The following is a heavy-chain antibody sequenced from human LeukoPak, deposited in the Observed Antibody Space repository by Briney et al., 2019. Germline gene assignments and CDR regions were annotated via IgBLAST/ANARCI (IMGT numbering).Heavy chain of an antibody. V-gene: IGHV3-21*01. Sequence: GGSLRLSCAASEFTFDNYAMNWVRQAPGKGLEWVSSISSSSSYIYYADSVKGRFTISRDNAKNSLYLQMNSLRAEDTAVYYCARGSDYDFWSGYSPFDYWGQGTLVTVSS. CDR1: EFTFDNYA. D-gene: IGHD3-3*01. CDR2: ISSSSSYI. J-gene: IGHJ4*02. CDR3: ARGSDYDFWSGYSPFDY.